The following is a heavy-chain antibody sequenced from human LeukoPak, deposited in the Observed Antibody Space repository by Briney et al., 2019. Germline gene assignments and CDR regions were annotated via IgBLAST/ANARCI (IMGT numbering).Heavy chain of an antibody. CDR2: INPNSGGT. V-gene: IGHV1-2*02. CDR1: GYTFTGYY. J-gene: IGHJ5*02. CDR3: ARRRVKSPRWFDP. D-gene: IGHD3-22*01. Sequence: ASVKVSCKASGYTFTGYYMHWVRQAPGQGLEWMGWINPNSGGTNYAQKFQGRVTMTRDTSISTAYMELSRLRSDDTAVYYCARRRVKSPRWFDPWGQGTLVTVSS.